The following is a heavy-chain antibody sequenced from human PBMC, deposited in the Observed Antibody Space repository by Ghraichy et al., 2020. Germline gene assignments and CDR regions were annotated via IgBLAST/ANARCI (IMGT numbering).Heavy chain of an antibody. D-gene: IGHD6-13*01. CDR1: GASISTYY. CDR3: ARGAAAGELVNWFDP. J-gene: IGHJ5*02. Sequence: SETLSLTCTVSGASISTYYWSWIRQPPGKGLEWIGYVFSSGATNYNPSVKSRVIISVDTSKNQFSLKLTSVTAADTAVYYCARGAAAGELVNWFDPWGQGTLVTVSS. CDR2: VFSSGAT. V-gene: IGHV4-59*01.